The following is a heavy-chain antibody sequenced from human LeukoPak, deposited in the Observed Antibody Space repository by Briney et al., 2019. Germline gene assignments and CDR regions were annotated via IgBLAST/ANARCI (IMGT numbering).Heavy chain of an antibody. CDR2: IKQDGSEK. Sequence: GGSLRLPCAASGFTFSSYWMSWVRQAPGKGLEWVANIKQDGSEKYYVDSVKGRFTISRDNAKNSLYLQMNSLRAEDTAVYYCARERPSGYSGYESLMDVWGQGTTVTVSS. J-gene: IGHJ6*02. D-gene: IGHD5-12*01. CDR3: ARERPSGYSGYESLMDV. CDR1: GFTFSSYW. V-gene: IGHV3-7*01.